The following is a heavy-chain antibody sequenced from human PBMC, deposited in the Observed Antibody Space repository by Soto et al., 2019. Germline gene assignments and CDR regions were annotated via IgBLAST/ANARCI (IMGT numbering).Heavy chain of an antibody. CDR2: INHSGNT. J-gene: IGHJ6*03. CDR1: GGSFSGYY. CDR3: ARGEGDYDFWSGSNYYYYMDV. D-gene: IGHD3-3*01. Sequence: QVQLQQWGAGLLKPSETLSLTCAVYGGSFSGYYWSWIRQPPGKGLEWIGEINHSGNTNYNPSLTSRVTISVATSKNQFSLKLNSVTAADTAVYYCARGEGDYDFWSGSNYYYYMDVWGKGTTVTVSS. V-gene: IGHV4-34*01.